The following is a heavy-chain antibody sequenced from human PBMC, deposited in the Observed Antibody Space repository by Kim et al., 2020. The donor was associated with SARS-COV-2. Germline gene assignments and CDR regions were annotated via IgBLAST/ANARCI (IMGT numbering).Heavy chain of an antibody. CDR3: ARGGLAEYSSGYSDAFDI. Sequence: SETLSLTCAVYGGSFSGYYWSWIRQPPGKGLEWIGEINHSGSTNYNPSLKSRVTISVDTSKNQFSLKLSSVTAADTAVYYCARGGLAEYSSGYSDAFDIWGQGTMVTVSS. CDR1: GGSFSGYY. CDR2: INHSGST. D-gene: IGHD6-19*01. V-gene: IGHV4-34*01. J-gene: IGHJ3*02.